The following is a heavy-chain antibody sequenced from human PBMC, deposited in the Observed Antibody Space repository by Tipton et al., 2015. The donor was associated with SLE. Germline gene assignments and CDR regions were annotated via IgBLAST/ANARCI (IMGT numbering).Heavy chain of an antibody. CDR1: IGSISGYF. CDR2: IFDNGIT. V-gene: IGHV4-59*12. Sequence: TLSLTCTVSIGSISGYFWTWIRQPPGKGLEWMGYIFDNGITDYNPSLKSRVTISVDASKNQFSLKVTSVTAADTAVYYCAREISGGETYWGQGTLVTVSS. D-gene: IGHD3-10*01. CDR3: AREISGGETY. J-gene: IGHJ4*02.